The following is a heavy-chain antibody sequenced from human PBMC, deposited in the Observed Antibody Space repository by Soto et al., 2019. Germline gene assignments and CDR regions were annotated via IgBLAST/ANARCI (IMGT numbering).Heavy chain of an antibody. J-gene: IGHJ5*02. CDR3: VNGRDSSSSSWFDP. D-gene: IGHD6-6*01. CDR1: GFTFDDYA. CDR2: ISWNSGSI. V-gene: IGHV3-9*01. Sequence: EVQLVESGGGLVQPGRSLRLSCAASGFTFDDYAMHWVRQAPGKGLEWVSGISWNSGSIGYADSVTGRFNISRDNAKKSLYLQMNSLRAEDTALYYCVNGRDSSSSSWFDPWGQGTLVTVSS.